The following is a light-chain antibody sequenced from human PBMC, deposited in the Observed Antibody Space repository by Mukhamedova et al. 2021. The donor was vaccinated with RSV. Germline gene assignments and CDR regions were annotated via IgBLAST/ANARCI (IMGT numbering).Light chain of an antibody. CDR2: DAS. CDR3: QQARA. J-gene: IGKJ4*01. Sequence: WYQRRVHGKAPKLLIHDASSLESGVPSRFSGSGSGTDFTLTISSLQPEDFASYYCQQARAFGGGTKVEIK. V-gene: IGKV1-13*02.